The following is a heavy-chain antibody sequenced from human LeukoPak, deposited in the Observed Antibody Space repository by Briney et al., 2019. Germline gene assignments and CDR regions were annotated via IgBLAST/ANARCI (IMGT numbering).Heavy chain of an antibody. CDR3: VKDLNGTWSLDY. Sequence: GGSLRLSCSASGFTFGAYFMHWVRQAPGKGLQYVSSISSNEYDTYYADSVKGRFTISRDNSKNTLFLQMNNLRPEDTAVYYCVKDLNGTWSLDYWGQGTLVTVSS. J-gene: IGHJ4*02. CDR1: GFTFGAYF. D-gene: IGHD2-8*01. V-gene: IGHV3-64D*06. CDR2: ISSNEYDT.